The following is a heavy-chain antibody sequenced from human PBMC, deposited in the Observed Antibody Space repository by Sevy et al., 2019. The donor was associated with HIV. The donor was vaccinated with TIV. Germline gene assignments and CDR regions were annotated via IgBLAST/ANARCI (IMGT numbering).Heavy chain of an antibody. CDR1: GFTFSSYG. Sequence: GGSLRLSCAASGFTFSSYGMHWVRQAPGKGLEWVAFIRYDGSNKYYADSVKGRFTISRDNSKNTLYLQMNSLRAEDTAVYYCAKDPTKQLVLGYNYYYGMDVWGQGTTVTVSS. V-gene: IGHV3-30*02. J-gene: IGHJ6*02. CDR2: IRYDGSNK. CDR3: AKDPTKQLVLGYNYYYGMDV. D-gene: IGHD6-6*01.